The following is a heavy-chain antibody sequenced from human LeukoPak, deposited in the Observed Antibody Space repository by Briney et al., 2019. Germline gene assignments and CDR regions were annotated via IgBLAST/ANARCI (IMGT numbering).Heavy chain of an antibody. J-gene: IGHJ6*03. V-gene: IGHV3-30*04. CDR3: ARGAGIAAAGTDYMDV. CDR1: GFTFSSYA. Sequence: GGSLRLSCAASGFTFSSYAMHWVRQAPGKGLEWVAVISYDGSNKYYADSVKGRFTISRDNSKNTLYLQMNSLRAEDTAVYYCARGAGIAAAGTDYMDVWGKGTTVTISS. D-gene: IGHD6-13*01. CDR2: ISYDGSNK.